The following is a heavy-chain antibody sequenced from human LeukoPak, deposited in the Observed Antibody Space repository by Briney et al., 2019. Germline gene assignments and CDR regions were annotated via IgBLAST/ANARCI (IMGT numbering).Heavy chain of an antibody. CDR3: ARGALRYFDWLRGGRYYFDY. CDR2: INHSGST. CDR1: GGSFSGYY. Sequence: PSETLSLTCAVYGGSFSGYYWSWIRQPPGKGLEWIGEINHSGSTNYNPSLKSRVTISVDTSKNQFSLKLSSVTAADTAVYYCARGALRYFDWLRGGRYYFDYWGQGTLVTVSS. V-gene: IGHV4-34*01. J-gene: IGHJ4*02. D-gene: IGHD3-9*01.